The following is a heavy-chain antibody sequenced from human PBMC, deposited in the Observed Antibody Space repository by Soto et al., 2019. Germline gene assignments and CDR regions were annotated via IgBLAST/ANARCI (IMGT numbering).Heavy chain of an antibody. J-gene: IGHJ6*02. CDR2: TGDRAKLYN. Sequence: SQTLSLTCAISGDSVSSNSAAWNWIRQSPSIGLEGLGRTGDRAKLYNDYAVSVKSRITINPDTCKNQLSLQLNSVTPEDTAVYYCARDYLGGIVPYGLDVWGRGTTVTASS. CDR3: ARDYLGGIVPYGLDV. D-gene: IGHD2-15*01. CDR1: GDSVSSNSAA. V-gene: IGHV6-1*01.